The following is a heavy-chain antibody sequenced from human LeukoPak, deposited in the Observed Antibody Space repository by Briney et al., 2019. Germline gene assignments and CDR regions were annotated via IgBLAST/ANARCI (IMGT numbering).Heavy chain of an antibody. D-gene: IGHD3-16*02. CDR1: GYTLTGYY. CDR2: MNPNSGGT. Sequence: ASVKVSCKASGYTLTGYYMHWVRQAPGQGLEWTGWMNPNSGGTKYAQKFQGRVTMTRDTSISTAYMELSRLRSDDTAMYYCARDKLGLGELSLYDQWGQGTLVTVFS. J-gene: IGHJ5*02. V-gene: IGHV1-2*02. CDR3: ARDKLGLGELSLYDQ.